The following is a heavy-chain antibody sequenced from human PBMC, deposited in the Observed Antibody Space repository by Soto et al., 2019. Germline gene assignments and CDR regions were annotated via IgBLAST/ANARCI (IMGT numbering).Heavy chain of an antibody. J-gene: IGHJ6*02. D-gene: IGHD1-1*01. Sequence: PGGSLRLSCAASGFTFSSYGMHWVRQAPGKGLEWVAVIWYDGSNKYYADSVKGRFTISRDNSKNTLYLQMNSLRAEDTAVYYCERDQGTGYYYYGMDVWGQGTTVTVSS. CDR1: GFTFSSYG. V-gene: IGHV3-33*01. CDR2: IWYDGSNK. CDR3: ERDQGTGYYYYGMDV.